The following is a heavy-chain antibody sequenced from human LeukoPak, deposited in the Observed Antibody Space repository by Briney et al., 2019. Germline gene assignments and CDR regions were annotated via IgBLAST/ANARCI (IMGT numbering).Heavy chain of an antibody. Sequence: GGSLRLSCAASGFTFSGYGMHWVRQAPGKGLEWVAVIWYDGSNKYYADSVKGRFTISRDNSKNTLYLQMNSLRAEDTAVYYCARVEGTGSGWPFDYWGQGTLVTVSS. J-gene: IGHJ4*02. CDR3: ARVEGTGSGWPFDY. CDR2: IWYDGSNK. CDR1: GFTFSGYG. V-gene: IGHV3-33*01. D-gene: IGHD6-19*01.